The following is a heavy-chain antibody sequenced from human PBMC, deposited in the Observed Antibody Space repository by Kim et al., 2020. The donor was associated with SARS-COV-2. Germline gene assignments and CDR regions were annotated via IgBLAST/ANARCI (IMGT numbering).Heavy chain of an antibody. Sequence: SETLSLTCTVSGGSISSGGYYWSWIRQHPGKGLEWIGYIYYSGSTYYNPSLKSRVTISVDTSKNQFSLKLSSVTAADTAVYYCAILTKRYCSGGSCHNWFDPWGQGTLVTVSS. CDR1: GGSISSGGYY. J-gene: IGHJ5*02. V-gene: IGHV4-31*03. CDR3: AILTKRYCSGGSCHNWFDP. D-gene: IGHD2-15*01. CDR2: IYYSGST.